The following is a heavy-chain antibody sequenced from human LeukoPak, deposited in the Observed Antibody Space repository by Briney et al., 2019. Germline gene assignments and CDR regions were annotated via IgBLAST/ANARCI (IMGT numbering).Heavy chain of an antibody. J-gene: IGHJ4*02. CDR1: GFTFSSYG. D-gene: IGHD6-6*01. V-gene: IGHV3-30*02. CDR3: AKDREQLVRFSPDY. CDR2: IRYDGSNK. Sequence: GGSLRLSCAASGFTFSSYGMHWVRQAPGKGLEWVAFIRYDGSNKYYADSVKGRFTISRDNSKNTLYLQMNSLRAEDTAVYYCAKDREQLVRFSPDYWGQGTLVTVSS.